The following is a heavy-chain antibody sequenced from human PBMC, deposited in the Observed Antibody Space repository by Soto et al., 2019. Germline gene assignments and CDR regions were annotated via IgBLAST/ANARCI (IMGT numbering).Heavy chain of an antibody. D-gene: IGHD4-4*01. CDR2: IWYDGSNK. CDR1: GFTFSTFG. CDR3: ARGSTGVGVSHAYDI. J-gene: IGHJ3*02. Sequence: PGGSLRLSCGASGFTFSTFGMHWVRQAPGKGLEWVALIWYDGSNKYYADSVKGRFTISRDNSKNTLFLQMNSLTGEDTALYYCARGSTGVGVSHAYDIWGQGTMVTVSS. V-gene: IGHV3-33*01.